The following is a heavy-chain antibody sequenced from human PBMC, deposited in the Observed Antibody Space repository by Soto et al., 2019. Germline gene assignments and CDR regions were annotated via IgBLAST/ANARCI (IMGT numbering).Heavy chain of an antibody. CDR1: GFTFRDYY. CDR3: ARGRGTTTVANLDY. Sequence: QVQLVESGGGLVKPGGSLRLSCAASGFTFRDYYMSWIRHAPGKWLEWVSYISSRDRYIYDAASVKGRFTISRDNAKNSLYLHMNSLRVDDTAVYYCARGRGTTTVANLDYWGQGTLVTVSS. CDR2: ISSRDRYI. V-gene: IGHV3-11*01. D-gene: IGHD4-17*01. J-gene: IGHJ4*02.